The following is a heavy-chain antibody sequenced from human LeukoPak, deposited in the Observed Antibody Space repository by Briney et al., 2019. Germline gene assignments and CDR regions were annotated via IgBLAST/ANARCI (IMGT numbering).Heavy chain of an antibody. CDR2: IIPIFGTA. J-gene: IGHJ5*02. D-gene: IGHD1-7*01. V-gene: IGHV1-69*06. CDR3: ARWGTTGGWFDP. Sequence: SVKVSCKASGYTFINHWMHWVRQAPGQGLEWMGGIIPIFGTANYAQKFQGRVTITADKSTSTAYMELSSLRSEDTAVYYCARWGTTGGWFDPWGQGTLVTVSS. CDR1: GYTFINHW.